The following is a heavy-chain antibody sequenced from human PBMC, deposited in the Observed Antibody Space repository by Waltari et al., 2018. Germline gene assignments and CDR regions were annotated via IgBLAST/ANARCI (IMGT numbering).Heavy chain of an antibody. Sequence: EVQLVESGGGLVQPGGSLRLSCAASGFTFSSYTMTWVRQAPGRELEWVSYISSGSSAIYYADSGKGRCTISRDNAKNSLHLQMNSLRAEDTAVYYCARAILRLGVLSNYFDYWGQGTLVTVSS. D-gene: IGHD3-16*02. J-gene: IGHJ4*02. CDR1: GFTFSSYT. CDR2: ISSGSSAI. V-gene: IGHV3-48*04. CDR3: ARAILRLGVLSNYFDY.